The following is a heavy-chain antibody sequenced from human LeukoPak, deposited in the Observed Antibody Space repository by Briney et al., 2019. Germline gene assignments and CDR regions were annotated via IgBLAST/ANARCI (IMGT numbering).Heavy chain of an antibody. D-gene: IGHD5-12*01. CDR1: GNSFTNYY. V-gene: IGHV1-69*04. J-gene: IGHJ6*02. CDR3: ARDLEPIVATILGSYYGMDV. Sequence: SVKVSCKASGNSFTNYYMHWVRQAPGQGLEWMGRIIPILGIANYAQKFQGRVTITADKSTSTAYMELSSLRSEDTAVYYCARDLEPIVATILGSYYGMDVWGQGTTVTVSS. CDR2: IIPILGIA.